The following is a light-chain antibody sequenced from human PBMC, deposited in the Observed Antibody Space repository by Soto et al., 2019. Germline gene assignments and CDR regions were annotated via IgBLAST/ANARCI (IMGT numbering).Light chain of an antibody. CDR1: SSDVGGYNY. V-gene: IGLV2-14*01. Sequence: QSALTQPASVSGSPGQSITISCTGTSSDVGGYNYVSWYQQYPGRVPKLLIYKVSNRPSGISNRFSGSKSGTSASLAIAGLQAEDEADYSCQSYDSSLSIWVFGGGTKLTVL. CDR3: QSYDSSLSIWV. J-gene: IGLJ3*02. CDR2: KVS.